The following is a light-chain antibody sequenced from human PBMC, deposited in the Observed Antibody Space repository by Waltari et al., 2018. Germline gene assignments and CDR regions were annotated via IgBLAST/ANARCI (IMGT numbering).Light chain of an antibody. Sequence: EIVLTQSPDTLSLPPGEGATKSCRASQSVSSQLVWYQQKRGQAPRLLIYDASNSATGIPARFSGSGSGTDFTLTISSLEPEDFAVYYCQQCNNSPPTFGQGTKVEIK. V-gene: IGKV3-11*01. J-gene: IGKJ1*01. CDR1: QSVSSQ. CDR2: DAS. CDR3: QQCNNSPPT.